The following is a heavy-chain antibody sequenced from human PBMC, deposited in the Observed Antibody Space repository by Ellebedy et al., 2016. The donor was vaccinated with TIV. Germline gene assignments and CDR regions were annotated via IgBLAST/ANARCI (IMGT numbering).Heavy chain of an antibody. Sequence: MPSETLSLTCTVSGGSTSRYYWSWLRQPPGKGLEWIGYLYHIGSANYHPSLRSRVTISSDTSKKKITLNLTSVTAADTAIYYCAGVRHSWFDPWGQGTLVTVSS. CDR1: GGSTSRYY. CDR2: LYHIGSA. CDR3: AGVRHSWFDP. J-gene: IGHJ5*02. V-gene: IGHV4-59*01.